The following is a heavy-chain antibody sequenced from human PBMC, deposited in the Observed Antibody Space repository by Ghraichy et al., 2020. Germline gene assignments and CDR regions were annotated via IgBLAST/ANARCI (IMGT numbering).Heavy chain of an antibody. V-gene: IGHV1-46*03. Sequence: ASVKVSCEASGYTFTDYYIHWVRQAPGQGLEWMGIIRPSAGATQFAQSFQGRVTMTRDTSTSTVYMEVSSLRSEDTAVYYCTREPPETYYFDYWGRGTLVTVSS. CDR3: TREPPETYYFDY. J-gene: IGHJ4*02. CDR1: GYTFTDYY. CDR2: IRPSAGAT.